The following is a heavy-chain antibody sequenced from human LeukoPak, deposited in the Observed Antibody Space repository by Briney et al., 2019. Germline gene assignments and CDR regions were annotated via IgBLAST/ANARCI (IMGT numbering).Heavy chain of an antibody. CDR3: ARDSGGEGEDFDY. D-gene: IGHD2-15*01. J-gene: IGHJ4*02. CDR2: ISSGDDT. Sequence: GGSLRLSCAASGISVRSNYMNWVRQAPGTGLEWVSLISSGDDTDYADSVRGRFSISRDKSKNTLYLQMNSLRAEDTAVYYCARDSGGEGEDFDYWGQGTLVTVSS. CDR1: GISVRSNY. V-gene: IGHV3-53*01.